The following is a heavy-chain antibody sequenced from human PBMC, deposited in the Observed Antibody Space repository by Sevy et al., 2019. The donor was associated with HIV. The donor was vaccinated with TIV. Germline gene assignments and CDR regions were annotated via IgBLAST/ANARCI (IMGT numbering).Heavy chain of an antibody. V-gene: IGHV3-30-3*01. Sequence: GGSLRLSCAASGFTFTLYSMHWVRQAPGKGLEWVATISFDGSNKRYADSVKGRFTISRDNSQNSLYLQMNSLRTEDTAVYYCALERLSSDVAEYFQNWGQGTLVTVSS. CDR2: ISFDGSNK. J-gene: IGHJ1*01. CDR1: GFTFTLYS. D-gene: IGHD1-1*01. CDR3: ALERLSSDVAEYFQN.